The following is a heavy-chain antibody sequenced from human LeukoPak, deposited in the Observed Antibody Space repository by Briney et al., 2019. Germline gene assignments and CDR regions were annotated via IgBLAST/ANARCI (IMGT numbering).Heavy chain of an antibody. Sequence: PSETLSLTCAVYGGSFSGSYWSWIRQPPGKGLEWIGEMNHSGSTNYNPSLKSRVTTSVDTPNNLFFLKLTSVTAADTAIYYCARGRYNWNGFDPWGQGTLVTVSS. D-gene: IGHD1-1*01. J-gene: IGHJ5*02. CDR3: ARGRYNWNGFDP. V-gene: IGHV4-34*01. CDR1: GGSFSGSY. CDR2: MNHSGST.